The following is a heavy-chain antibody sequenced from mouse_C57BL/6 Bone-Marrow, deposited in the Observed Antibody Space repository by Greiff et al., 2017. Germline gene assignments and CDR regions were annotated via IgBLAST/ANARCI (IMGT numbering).Heavy chain of an antibody. V-gene: IGHV1-14*01. Sequence: EVQLQQSGPELVKPGASVKMSCKASGYTFTSYVMHWVKQKPGQGLEWIGYINPYNDGTKYNEKFKGKATLTSDKSSRTAYMELSSLTSEDSAVYYGAREENYYGSSYYFDYWGQGTTLTVSS. D-gene: IGHD1-1*01. CDR1: GYTFTSYV. CDR3: AREENYYGSSYYFDY. J-gene: IGHJ2*01. CDR2: INPYNDGT.